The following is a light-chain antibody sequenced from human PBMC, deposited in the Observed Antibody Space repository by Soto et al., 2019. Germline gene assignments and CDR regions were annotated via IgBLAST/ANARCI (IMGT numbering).Light chain of an antibody. CDR1: QSVSSN. V-gene: IGKV3-20*01. CDR2: GAS. CDR3: QQYGSSAPIT. Sequence: EIVMTQSPATLSVSPGERATLSCRASQSVSSNLAWYQQKPGQAPRLLINGASIRATGIPDRFSGSGSGTDFTLTISRLEPEDFALYYCQQYGSSAPITFGQGTRLEIK. J-gene: IGKJ5*01.